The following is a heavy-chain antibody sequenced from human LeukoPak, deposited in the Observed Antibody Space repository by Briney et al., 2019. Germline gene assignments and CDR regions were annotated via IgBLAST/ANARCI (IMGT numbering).Heavy chain of an antibody. CDR2: INSDGGGA. Sequence: GGSLRLSCAASGITFGNNWMYWVRQGPGKGLVWISRINSDGGGAIYADSVKGRFTVSRDNAKNTLYLQMNSLRAEDTAVYYCARDVPHNWFDTWGQGTLVTVSS. CDR1: GITFGNNW. CDR3: ARDVPHNWFDT. J-gene: IGHJ5*02. V-gene: IGHV3-74*01.